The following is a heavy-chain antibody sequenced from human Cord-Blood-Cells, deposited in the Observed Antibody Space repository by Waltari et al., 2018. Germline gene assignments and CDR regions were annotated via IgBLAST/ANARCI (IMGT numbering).Heavy chain of an antibody. J-gene: IGHJ4*02. CDR3: ARDGAVAAIYYFDY. CDR2: INPNSGGT. V-gene: IGHV1-2*02. D-gene: IGHD6-19*01. CDR1: GYTFTGYY. Sequence: QVQLVQSGAEVKKPVASVKVSCKASGYTFTGYYMHWVRQAPGQGLEWMGWINPNSGGTNYAQKVQGRVTMTRDTSISTAYMELSRLRSDDTAVYYCARDGAVAAIYYFDYWGQGTLVTVSS.